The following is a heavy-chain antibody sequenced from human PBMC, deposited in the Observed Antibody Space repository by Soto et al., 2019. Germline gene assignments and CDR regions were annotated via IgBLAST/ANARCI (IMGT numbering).Heavy chain of an antibody. V-gene: IGHV4-31*02. Sequence: SETLSLTCVVSGGPVSGDDLYWSWIRHLPGKGLEWIANVYHTGTTYYNPSLKSRVSMSVDTSQNQFSLILASVTAAATAVYYCARSLVTDYNRRDYHYYFAMDVWGQGTSVTVSS. CDR2: VYHTGTT. D-gene: IGHD1-20*01. J-gene: IGHJ6*02. CDR1: GGPVSGDDLY. CDR3: ARSLVTDYNRRDYHYYFAMDV.